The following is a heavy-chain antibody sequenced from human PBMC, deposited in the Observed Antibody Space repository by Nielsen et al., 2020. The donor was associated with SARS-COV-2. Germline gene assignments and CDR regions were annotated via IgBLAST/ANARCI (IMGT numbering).Heavy chain of an antibody. CDR1: GFTFSGSA. Sequence: GGSLSLSCAASGFTFSGSAMHWARQASGKGLEWVGRIRSKANSYATAYAASVKGRFTISRGDSKNTAYLQMNSLKTEDTAVYYCTRQTWYSGSYEDYWGQGTLVTVSS. CDR3: TRQTWYSGSYEDY. D-gene: IGHD1-26*01. CDR2: IRSKANSYAT. J-gene: IGHJ4*02. V-gene: IGHV3-73*01.